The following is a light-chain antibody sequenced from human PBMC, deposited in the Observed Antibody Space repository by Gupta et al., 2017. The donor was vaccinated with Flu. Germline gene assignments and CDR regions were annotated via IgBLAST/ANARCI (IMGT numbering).Light chain of an antibody. CDR3: ASWDDSLSGRV. V-gene: IGLV1-47*01. Sequence: HSVLTQPHSASGTPGQRVTISCSGSSSNIGSRDVCWYQQLPGTAPKLLIYKNNQRPSGVPDRFSGSKSGTSASLAISGLRSEDEADYYCASWDDSLSGRVFGGGTRLTAL. J-gene: IGLJ3*02. CDR2: KNN. CDR1: SSNIGSRD.